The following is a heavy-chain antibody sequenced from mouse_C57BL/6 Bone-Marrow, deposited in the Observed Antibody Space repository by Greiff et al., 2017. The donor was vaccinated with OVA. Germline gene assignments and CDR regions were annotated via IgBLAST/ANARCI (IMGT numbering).Heavy chain of an antibody. J-gene: IGHJ4*01. CDR1: GYTFTSYG. Sequence: VKLMESGAELARPGASVKLSCKASGYTFTSYGISWVKQRTGQGLEWIGEIYPRSGNNYYNEKFKGKATLTADKSSSTAYMELRSLTSEDSAVYFCARICPLYYYGSLYAMDYWGQGTSVTVSS. V-gene: IGHV1-81*01. D-gene: IGHD1-1*01. CDR3: ARICPLYYYGSLYAMDY. CDR2: IYPRSGNN.